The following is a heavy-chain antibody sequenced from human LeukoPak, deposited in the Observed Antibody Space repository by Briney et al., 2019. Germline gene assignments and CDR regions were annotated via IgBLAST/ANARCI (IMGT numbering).Heavy chain of an antibody. CDR1: GYPFTNYF. CDR2: INPNGDRT. V-gene: IGHV1-46*01. D-gene: IGHD1-26*01. Sequence: ASVGVLYSASGYPFTNYFIHWVRQAPGQGLEWMGIINPNGDRTSYAQELQGRVNMNRDISTSTIYMELNSQRSDDERVYYCARPGGGGATLYYFDYWGQGTQVTVSS. CDR3: ARPGGGGATLYYFDY. J-gene: IGHJ4*02.